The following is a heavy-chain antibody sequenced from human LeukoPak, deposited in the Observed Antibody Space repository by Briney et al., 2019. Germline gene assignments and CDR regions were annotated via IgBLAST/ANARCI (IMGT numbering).Heavy chain of an antibody. CDR3: TRHSNYDSTPDI. J-gene: IGHJ3*02. CDR1: GFTFSGSA. Sequence: GGSLRLSCAASGFTFSGSAMHWVRQASGKGLEWVGRIRSKANSYATAYAASVKGRFTISRDDSKNTAYLQMNSLKTEDTAVYYCTRHSNYDSTPDIWGQGTMVTVSS. V-gene: IGHV3-73*01. CDR2: IRSKANSYAT. D-gene: IGHD3-22*01.